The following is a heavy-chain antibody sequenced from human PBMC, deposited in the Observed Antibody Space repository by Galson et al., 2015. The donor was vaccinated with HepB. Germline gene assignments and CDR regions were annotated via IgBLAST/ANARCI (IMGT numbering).Heavy chain of an antibody. CDR3: VRDPSGTTTGWFDP. J-gene: IGHJ5*02. Sequence: SLRLSCAASGFTFSSYSMNWVRQAPGKGLEWVSSISSSSSYIYYADSVKGRFTISRDNAKNSLYLQMNSLRAEDTGVYYCVRDPSGTTTGWFDPWGQGTLVTVSS. V-gene: IGHV3-21*01. CDR2: ISSSSSYI. CDR1: GFTFSSYS. D-gene: IGHD1-1*01.